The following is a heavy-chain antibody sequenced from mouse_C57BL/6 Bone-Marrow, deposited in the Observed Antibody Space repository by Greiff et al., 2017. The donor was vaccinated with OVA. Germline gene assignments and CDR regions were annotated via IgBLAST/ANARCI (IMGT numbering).Heavy chain of an antibody. D-gene: IGHD1-1*01. J-gene: IGHJ2*01. Sequence: QVQLQQSGAELVKPGASVKLSCKASGYTFTSYWMHWVKQRPGQGLEWIGMIHPNSGSTNYNEKFKSKATLTVDKSSSTAYMQLSSLTSEDSAVYYCARSTVVRGDYWGQGTTLTVSS. CDR3: ARSTVVRGDY. CDR1: GYTFTSYW. CDR2: IHPNSGST. V-gene: IGHV1-64*01.